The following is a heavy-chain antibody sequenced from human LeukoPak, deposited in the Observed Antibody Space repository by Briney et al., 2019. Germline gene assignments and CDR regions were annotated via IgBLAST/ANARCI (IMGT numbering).Heavy chain of an antibody. D-gene: IGHD1-26*01. CDR3: ARRPVIVGATTIFDY. CDR2: INHSGST. J-gene: IGHJ4*02. V-gene: IGHV4-34*01. CDR1: GGSFSGYY. Sequence: PSETLSLTCAVYGGSFSGYYWSWIRQPPGKGLEWIGEINHSGSTNYNPSLKSRVTISVDTSKNQFSLKLSSVTAADTAVYYCARRPVIVGATTIFDYWGQGTLVTVSS.